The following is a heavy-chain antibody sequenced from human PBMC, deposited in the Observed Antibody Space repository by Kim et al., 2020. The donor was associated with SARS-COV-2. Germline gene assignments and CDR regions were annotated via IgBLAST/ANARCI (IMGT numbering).Heavy chain of an antibody. CDR2: INHSGST. Sequence: SETLSLTCAVYGGSFSGYYWSWIRQPPGKGLEWVGEINHSGSTNYNTSFKSRVTISVDTSKNQSPLKLSSVTAADTAVIYCARYGSRTTPWGQGALVTVS. CDR1: GGSFSGYY. V-gene: IGHV4-34*01. D-gene: IGHD3-10*01. J-gene: IGHJ1*01. CDR3: ARYGSRTTP.